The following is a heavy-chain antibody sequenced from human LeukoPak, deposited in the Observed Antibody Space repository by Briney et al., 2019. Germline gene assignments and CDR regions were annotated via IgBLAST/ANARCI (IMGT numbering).Heavy chain of an antibody. CDR1: GGTFSSYA. Sequence: SVKVSCKASGGTFSSYAISWVRQAPGQGLEWMGGIIPIFGTANYAQKFQGRVTITADESTSTAYMELSSLRSEDTAVYYCARSIAAAGIPGWTGSGDYWGQGTLVTVSS. CDR3: ARSIAAAGIPGWTGSGDY. V-gene: IGHV1-69*13. J-gene: IGHJ4*02. D-gene: IGHD6-13*01. CDR2: IIPIFGTA.